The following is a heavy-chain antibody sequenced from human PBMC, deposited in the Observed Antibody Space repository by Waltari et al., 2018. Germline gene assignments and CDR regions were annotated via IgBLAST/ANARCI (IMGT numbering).Heavy chain of an antibody. V-gene: IGHV4-38-2*01. Sequence: QVQLQESGPGLVKPSETLSLTCAVSGFSISRGYYWGWVRQPPGKGLEWIGSIYESGSTYHNPYLKGRFTIAIETSKNRCALRLTSVTAADTAMYYCAGGPVFKYYYHAFDIWGQGTMVTVSS. CDR2: IYESGST. D-gene: IGHD3-22*01. J-gene: IGHJ3*02. CDR1: GFSISRGYY. CDR3: AGGPVFKYYYHAFDI.